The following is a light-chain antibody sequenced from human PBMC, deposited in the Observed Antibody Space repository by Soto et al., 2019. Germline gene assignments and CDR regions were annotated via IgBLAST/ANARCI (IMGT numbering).Light chain of an antibody. CDR3: TSYTPTGALV. CDR1: NTDVGGYNY. V-gene: IGLV2-14*01. Sequence: QSALTQPASVSGSTGQSITVSCTGTNTDVGGYNYVSWYQHRPGKAPRLMIYAVRNRLSGVSNRFSGSKSGNTASLTISGLQSEDEADYYCTSYTPTGALVFGSGTKVTVL. CDR2: AVR. J-gene: IGLJ6*01.